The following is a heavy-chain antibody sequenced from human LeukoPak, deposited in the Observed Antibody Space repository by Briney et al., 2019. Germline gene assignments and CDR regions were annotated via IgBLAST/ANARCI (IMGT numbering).Heavy chain of an antibody. V-gene: IGHV4-38-2*01. Sequence: SETLSLTCAVSGYSISSAYYWGWIRQPPGKGLEWIGSIYHSGSTYYNPSLKSRVTISLDTSKNQFSLKLSSVTAADTAVYHCARGVAAGPAPGDYWGQGTLVTVSS. D-gene: IGHD6-6*01. CDR1: GYSISSAYY. J-gene: IGHJ4*02. CDR3: ARGVAAGPAPGDY. CDR2: IYHSGST.